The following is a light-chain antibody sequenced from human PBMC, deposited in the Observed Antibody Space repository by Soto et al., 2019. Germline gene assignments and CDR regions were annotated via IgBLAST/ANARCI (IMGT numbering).Light chain of an antibody. V-gene: IGLV2-11*01. CDR3: CSYAGTYTWV. Sequence: QSALTQPPSVSGSPGQSVTFSCTGTSSDVGAYNHVSWYQQHPGKAPKLLINDVSNRPSGVPDRFSGSKSGNTASLTISGLQAEDEADYYCCSYAGTYTWVFGGGTKVTVL. J-gene: IGLJ3*02. CDR1: SSDVGAYNH. CDR2: DVS.